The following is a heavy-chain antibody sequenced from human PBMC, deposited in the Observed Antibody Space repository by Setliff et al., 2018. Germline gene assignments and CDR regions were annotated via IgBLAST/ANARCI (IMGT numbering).Heavy chain of an antibody. D-gene: IGHD6-13*01. Sequence: SVKVSCKASGGTFSSYAISWVRQAPGQGLEWMGGIIPILGIANYAQKFQARVTMTTDESTSTAYMELSSLASEDTAVYYCATDHMPASGTSAFDIWGQGTVVTVSS. CDR2: IIPILGIA. CDR3: ATDHMPASGTSAFDI. V-gene: IGHV1-69*10. J-gene: IGHJ3*02. CDR1: GGTFSSYA.